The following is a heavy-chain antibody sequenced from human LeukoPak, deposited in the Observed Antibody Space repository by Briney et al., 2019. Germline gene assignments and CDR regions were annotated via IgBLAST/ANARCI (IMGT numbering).Heavy chain of an antibody. CDR2: ISSSSSYI. CDR1: GFTFSSYT. V-gene: IGHV3-21*01. Sequence: GGSLRLSCAASGFTFSSYTMNWVRQAPGKGLEWVSSISSSSSYIYHADSAKGRFTISRDNAKNSLYLQVNSLRAEDTAVYYCAREGRVGSCSGGSCYHDAFDIWGQGTMVTVSS. CDR3: AREGRVGSCSGGSCYHDAFDI. J-gene: IGHJ3*02. D-gene: IGHD2-15*01.